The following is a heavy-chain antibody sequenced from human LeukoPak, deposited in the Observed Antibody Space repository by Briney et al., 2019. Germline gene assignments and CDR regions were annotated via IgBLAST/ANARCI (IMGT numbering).Heavy chain of an antibody. J-gene: IGHJ3*02. CDR3: ARRFAPSRNDAFDI. CDR2: IYYSGST. V-gene: IGHV4-39*01. D-gene: IGHD3-10*01. CDR1: SDSTGSSSYY. Sequence: PSETLSLTCTVSSDSTGSSSYYWGWIRQPPGKGLEWIGTIYYSGSTYYNPSLKSRVTISVDTSKNQFSLKLSSVTASDTAVYYCARRFAPSRNDAFDIWGQGTMVTVSS.